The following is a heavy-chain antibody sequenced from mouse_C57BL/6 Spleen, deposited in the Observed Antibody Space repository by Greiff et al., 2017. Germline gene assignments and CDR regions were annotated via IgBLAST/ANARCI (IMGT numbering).Heavy chain of an antibody. J-gene: IGHJ4*01. D-gene: IGHD1-1*01. CDR3: ARRGSSLLYAMDY. V-gene: IGHV5-17*01. CDR2: ISSGSSTI. Sequence: EVKLVESGGGLVKPGGSLKLSCAASGFTFSDYGMHWVRQAPEKGLEWVAYISSGSSTIYYADTVKGRFTISRDNAKNTLFLQMTSLRSEDTAMYYGARRGSSLLYAMDYWGQGTSVTVSS. CDR1: GFTFSDYG.